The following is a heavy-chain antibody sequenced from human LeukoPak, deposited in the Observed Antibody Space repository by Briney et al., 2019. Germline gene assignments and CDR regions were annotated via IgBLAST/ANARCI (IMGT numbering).Heavy chain of an antibody. V-gene: IGHV3-7*01. Sequence: PGGSLRLSCVASGFTFSNFWMNWVRQAPGKGLEWVANIKRDGREKNYVDSVKGRFTISRDNAKNSLYLQMNSLRAEDTAVYYCARDDWFDPWGQGTLVTVSS. CDR2: IKRDGREK. CDR1: GFTFSNFW. CDR3: ARDDWFDP. J-gene: IGHJ5*02.